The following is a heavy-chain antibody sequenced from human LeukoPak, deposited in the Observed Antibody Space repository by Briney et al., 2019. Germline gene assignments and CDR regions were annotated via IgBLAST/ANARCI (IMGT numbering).Heavy chain of an antibody. CDR1: GFTFSSYG. J-gene: IGHJ4*02. D-gene: IGHD3-3*01. V-gene: IGHV3-30*03. Sequence: QTVGSLRLSRAATGFTFSSYGMNWVRQAPGKGLEWVAVISYDGSNKYYADSVKGRFTISRDNSKNTLYLQMNSLRAEDTAVYYCARTLQYDFFGWGQGTLVTVSS. CDR2: ISYDGSNK. CDR3: ARTLQYDFFG.